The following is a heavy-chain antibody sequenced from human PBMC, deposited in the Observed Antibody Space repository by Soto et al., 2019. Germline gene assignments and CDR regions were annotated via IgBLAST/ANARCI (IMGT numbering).Heavy chain of an antibody. V-gene: IGHV1-18*04. CDR1: GYTFRNYA. Sequence: QVHLVQSGAEVKEPGASVKVSCKASGYTFRNYAITWVRQAPGQGLEWMGWINTYKGDTNYAHKFQGRVTMTTDTSTSTAYMELRSLRSDDTAIYYCARGAAFWSGRNLNWFDSWGQGTLVTVSS. CDR2: INTYKGDT. CDR3: ARGAAFWSGRNLNWFDS. D-gene: IGHD3-3*01. J-gene: IGHJ5*01.